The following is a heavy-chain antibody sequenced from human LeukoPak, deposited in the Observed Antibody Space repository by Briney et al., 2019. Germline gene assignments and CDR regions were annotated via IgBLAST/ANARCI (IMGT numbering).Heavy chain of an antibody. V-gene: IGHV1-24*01. D-gene: IGHD1-26*01. Sequence: ASVKVSCKVSGYTLTELSMHWVRQAPGNGLEWMGGFDPEDGETIYAQKFQGRVTMTEDTSTDTAYMELSSLRSEDTAVYYCATVRSGSYYGEYFQHWGQGTLVTVSS. J-gene: IGHJ1*01. CDR1: GYTLTELS. CDR2: FDPEDGET. CDR3: ATVRSGSYYGEYFQH.